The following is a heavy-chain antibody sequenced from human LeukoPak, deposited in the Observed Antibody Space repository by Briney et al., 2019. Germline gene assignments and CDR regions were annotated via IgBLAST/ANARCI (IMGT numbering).Heavy chain of an antibody. CDR3: ARGDYGDLNWFDP. CDR1: GYTFTGYY. D-gene: IGHD4-17*01. J-gene: IGHJ5*02. CDR2: INPNSGGT. V-gene: IGHV1-2*04. Sequence: ASVKVSCKASGYTFTGYYMHWVRQAPGQGLEWMGWINPNSGGTNYAQKFQGWVTITRDTSISTAYMELSRLRSDDTAVYYCARGDYGDLNWFDPWGQGTLVTVSS.